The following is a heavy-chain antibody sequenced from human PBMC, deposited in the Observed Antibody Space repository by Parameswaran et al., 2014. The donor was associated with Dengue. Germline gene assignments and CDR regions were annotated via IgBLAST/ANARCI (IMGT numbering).Heavy chain of an antibody. J-gene: IGHJ4*02. Sequence: VRQMPGKGLEWVSAISGSGGSTYYADSVKGRFTISRDNSKNTLYLQMNSLRAEDTAVYYCAKDLAVITYRKTFDYWGQGTLVTVSS. D-gene: IGHD3-22*01. CDR3: AKDLAVITYRKTFDY. V-gene: IGHV3-23*01. CDR2: ISGSGGST.